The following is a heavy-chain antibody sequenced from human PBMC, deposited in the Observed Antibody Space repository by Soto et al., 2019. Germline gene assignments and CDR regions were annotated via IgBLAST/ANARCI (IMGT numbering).Heavy chain of an antibody. CDR2: IYYSGST. J-gene: IGHJ5*02. D-gene: IGHD2-21*01. Sequence: QVQLQESGPGLVKPSQTLSLTCTVSGGSISSGGYYWSWIRQHPGKGLEWIGYIYYSGSTYYNPSIKSRVTISVDTAKNQFSLKLSSVTAADTAVYYCARVVVEPGGWFDPWGQGTLVTVSS. V-gene: IGHV4-31*03. CDR3: ARVVVEPGGWFDP. CDR1: GGSISSGGYY.